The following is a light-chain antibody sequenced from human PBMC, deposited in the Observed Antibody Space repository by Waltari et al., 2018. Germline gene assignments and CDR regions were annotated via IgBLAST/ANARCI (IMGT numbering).Light chain of an antibody. CDR3: QHYNAYRT. V-gene: IGKV1-5*01. CDR1: QSISTW. J-gene: IGKJ1*01. CDR2: AAS. Sequence: DIQMTQSPSTLSASVGDRVIITCRASQSISTWLAWYQQKPGKAPKLLIFAASSLQTGVPSRFSGSGSGTEFTLTINSLQPDDFATYYCQHYNAYRTFGQGT.